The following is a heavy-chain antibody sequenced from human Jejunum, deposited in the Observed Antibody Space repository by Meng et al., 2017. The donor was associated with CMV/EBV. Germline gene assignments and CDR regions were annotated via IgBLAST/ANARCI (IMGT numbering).Heavy chain of an antibody. V-gene: IGHV4-30-4*06. CDR2: SYYSVN. CDR3: DRAPAHTSDWYCDN. CDR1: GGSCRTGGNY. D-gene: IGHD2-2*01. J-gene: IGHJ4*02. Sequence: GGSCRTGGNYWSWIRQHPGKGREWVGYSYYSVNYSNPSLKSRLTMSVDTSRSQFSLKLNSVTAADTAIYYCDRAPAHTSDWYCDNWGQGTLVTVSS.